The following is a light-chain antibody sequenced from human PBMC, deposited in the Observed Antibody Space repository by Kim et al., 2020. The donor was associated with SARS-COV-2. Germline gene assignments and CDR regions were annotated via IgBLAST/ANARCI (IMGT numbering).Light chain of an antibody. CDR2: DAS. V-gene: IGKV1-5*01. J-gene: IGKJ2*01. CDR3: QQYNSYSST. Sequence: SASVGDRVTITCRARQSISTWLAWYQQKPGTAPILLIYDASSLESGVPSRFSGSGSGTEFTLTISSLQPDDFATYYCQQYNSYSSTFGQGTTLEI. CDR1: QSISTW.